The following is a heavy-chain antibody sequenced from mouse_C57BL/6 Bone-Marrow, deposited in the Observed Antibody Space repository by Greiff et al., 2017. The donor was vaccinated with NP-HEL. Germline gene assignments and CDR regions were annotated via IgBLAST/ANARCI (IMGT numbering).Heavy chain of an antibody. CDR1: GYAFSSSW. V-gene: IGHV1-82*01. J-gene: IGHJ1*03. Sequence: QVQLKQSGPELVKPGASVKISCKASGYAFSSSWMNWVKQRPGKGLEWIGRIYPGDGDTNYNGKFKGKATLTADKSSSTAYMQLSSLTSEDSAVYFCARSRDYDERSRPNWYFDVWGTGTTVTVSS. CDR2: IYPGDGDT. CDR3: ARSRDYDERSRPNWYFDV. D-gene: IGHD2-4*01.